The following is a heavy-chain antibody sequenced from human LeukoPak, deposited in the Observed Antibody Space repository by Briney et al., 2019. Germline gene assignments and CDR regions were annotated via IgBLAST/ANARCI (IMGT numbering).Heavy chain of an antibody. CDR1: GFTFSSYG. V-gene: IGHV3-30*18. Sequence: GGSLRLSCAASGFTFSSYGMHWVRQAPGKGLEWVAVISHDGSNKYYADSVKGRCTISRDNSKNTVYLQMNSLRAEDTAVYYCAKDMDHDYDDYGFDYWGQGTPVTVSS. CDR2: ISHDGSNK. D-gene: IGHD4-17*01. J-gene: IGHJ4*02. CDR3: AKDMDHDYDDYGFDY.